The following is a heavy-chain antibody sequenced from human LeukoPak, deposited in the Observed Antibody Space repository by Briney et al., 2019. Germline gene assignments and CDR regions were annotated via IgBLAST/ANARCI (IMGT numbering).Heavy chain of an antibody. Sequence: GASVKVSCKASGYTFTSYDINWVRQATGQGLEWMGWISAYNGNTNYAQKLQGRVTMTTDTSTSTAYMELRSLRSDDTAVYYCARSYYYGSGSYVPPNYWGQGTLVTVSS. V-gene: IGHV1-18*01. D-gene: IGHD3-10*01. J-gene: IGHJ4*02. CDR1: GYTFTSYD. CDR2: ISAYNGNT. CDR3: ARSYYYGSGSYVPPNY.